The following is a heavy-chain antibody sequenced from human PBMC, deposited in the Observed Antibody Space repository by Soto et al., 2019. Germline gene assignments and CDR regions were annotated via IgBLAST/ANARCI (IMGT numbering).Heavy chain of an antibody. Sequence: QVQLVQSGAEEKKPGASVKVSCKASGYTFTSYAMHWVRQAPGQRLEWMGWINAGNGNTKYSQKFQGRVTITRDTSASTAYMELSSLRSEDTAVYYCARGPRYSRDAFDIWGQGTMVTVSS. J-gene: IGHJ3*02. V-gene: IGHV1-3*05. D-gene: IGHD5-12*01. CDR2: INAGNGNT. CDR3: ARGPRYSRDAFDI. CDR1: GYTFTSYA.